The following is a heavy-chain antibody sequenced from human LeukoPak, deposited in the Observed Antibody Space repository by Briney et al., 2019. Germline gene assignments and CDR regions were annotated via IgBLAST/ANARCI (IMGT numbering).Heavy chain of an antibody. CDR1: GGSISTTDYY. CDR3: ARQLYTGNSRNFDN. J-gene: IGHJ4*02. V-gene: IGHV4-39*01. CDR2: IYYSGST. Sequence: SETLSLTCTVSGGSISTTDYYWGWIRQPPGKGLEWIGSIYYSGSTYYNASLKSRVTISVDTSKNQFSLKLYSVTAADTAVYYCARQLYTGNSRNFDNWGQGALVTVSS. D-gene: IGHD1-26*01.